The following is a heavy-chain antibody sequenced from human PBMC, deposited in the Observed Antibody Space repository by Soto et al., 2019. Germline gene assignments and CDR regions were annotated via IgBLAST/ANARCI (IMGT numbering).Heavy chain of an antibody. J-gene: IGHJ4*02. CDR3: ARDSSASTYYDYYYFDY. CDR1: GFTFSSYG. CDR2: IWYDGSNK. V-gene: IGHV3-33*01. Sequence: PGGSLRLSCAASGFTFSSYGMHWVRQAPGKGLEWVAVIWYDGSNKYYADSVKGRFTISRDNSKNTLYLQMNSLRAEDTAVYYCARDSSASTYYDYYYFDYWGQGTLVTVSS. D-gene: IGHD3-22*01.